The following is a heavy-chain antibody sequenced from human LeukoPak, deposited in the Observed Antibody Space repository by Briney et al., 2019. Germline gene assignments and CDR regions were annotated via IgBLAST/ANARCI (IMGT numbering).Heavy chain of an antibody. CDR2: INWGGDRK. J-gene: IGHJ4*02. Sequence: GGSLRLSCAVSGFTFDDYGMSWVRHAPGKGLEWVSGINWGGDRKGYADSVKGRFTISRDNTKNSLYLQMNSLRAEDTALYYCARDHGYYYDSSGAPSDYWGQGTLVTVSS. D-gene: IGHD3-22*01. V-gene: IGHV3-20*04. CDR1: GFTFDDYG. CDR3: ARDHGYYYDSSGAPSDY.